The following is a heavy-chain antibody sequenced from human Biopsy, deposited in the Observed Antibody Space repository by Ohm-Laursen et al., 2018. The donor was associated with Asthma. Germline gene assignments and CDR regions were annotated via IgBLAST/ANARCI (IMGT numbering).Heavy chain of an antibody. V-gene: IGHV3-7*01. Sequence: SLRLSCAATGFTFSSYWMSWVRQAPGKGLEWVANIKQDGSEKYYVDSVKGRFTISRDNAKNSLYLQMNSLRAEDTAVYYCARESSVAGSSDFDYWGRGTLVTVSS. CDR1: GFTFSSYW. J-gene: IGHJ4*02. D-gene: IGHD6-19*01. CDR3: ARESSVAGSSDFDY. CDR2: IKQDGSEK.